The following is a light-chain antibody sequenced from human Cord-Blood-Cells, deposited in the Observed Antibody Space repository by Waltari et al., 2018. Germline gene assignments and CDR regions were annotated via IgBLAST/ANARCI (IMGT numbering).Light chain of an antibody. V-gene: IGKV1-5*01. CDR2: DAS. Sequence: DIQMIQSPPTLSASVGERVTLTGRASQSISSWLAWYQQKPGKAPKLLIYDASSLESGVPSRFSGSGSGTEFTLTISSLQPDDFATYYCQQYNSYSYTFGQGTKLEIK. CDR1: QSISSW. CDR3: QQYNSYSYT. J-gene: IGKJ2*01.